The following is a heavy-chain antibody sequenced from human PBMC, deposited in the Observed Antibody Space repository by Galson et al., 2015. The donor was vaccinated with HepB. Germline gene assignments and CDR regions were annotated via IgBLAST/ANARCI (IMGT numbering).Heavy chain of an antibody. CDR3: ARDLATSSRHAPFDY. CDR2: IIPIFGTA. D-gene: IGHD6-13*01. CDR1: GGTFSSYA. Sequence: SVKVSCKASGGTFSSYAISWVRQAPGQGLEWMGGIIPIFGTANYAQKFQGRVTITADESTSTAYMELSSLRSEDTAVYYCARDLATSSRHAPFDYWGQGTLVTVSS. J-gene: IGHJ4*02. V-gene: IGHV1-69*13.